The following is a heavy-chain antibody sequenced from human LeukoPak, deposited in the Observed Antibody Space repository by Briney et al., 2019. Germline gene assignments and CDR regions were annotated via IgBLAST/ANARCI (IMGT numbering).Heavy chain of an antibody. V-gene: IGHV4-59*01. D-gene: IGHD2-21*02. J-gene: IGHJ4*02. Sequence: SETLSLTCTVSGGSISNYYWSWIRQPPGKGLEWIGYIYYSGSTNYNPSLKSRVTISVDTSKNQFSLKLSSVTAADTAVYYCARTQAVVTTTFDYWGQGTLVTVSS. CDR1: GGSISNYY. CDR3: ARTQAVVTTTFDY. CDR2: IYYSGST.